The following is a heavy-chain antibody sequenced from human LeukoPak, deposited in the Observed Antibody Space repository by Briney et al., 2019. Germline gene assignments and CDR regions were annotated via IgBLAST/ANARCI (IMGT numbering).Heavy chain of an antibody. CDR2: IKQDGSEK. J-gene: IGHJ4*02. D-gene: IGHD1-14*01. CDR3: ATETIGRHYDY. V-gene: IGHV3-7*01. CDR1: GFTFNTYW. Sequence: GGSLRLYCAASGFTFNTYWMSWVRQAPGKGLEWVANIKQDGSEKYYVDSVKGRFTISRDNAKNSLYLQMDSLRDEDTAVYYCATETIGRHYDYWGQGTLLTVSS.